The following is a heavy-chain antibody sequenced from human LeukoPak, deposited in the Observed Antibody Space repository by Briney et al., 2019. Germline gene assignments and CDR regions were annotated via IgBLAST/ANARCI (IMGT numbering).Heavy chain of an antibody. CDR1: GDSVSTNSAA. V-gene: IGHV6-1*01. Sequence: SQTLSLTCAISGDSVSTNSAAWNWLRQSPSGGLEWLGRTYYRSKWHNDYAVSVKSRITFNPDTSKNQFSLQLKSVTPEDTAVYYCARGLWDIVVVSASRAYYYYMDVWGKGTTVTVS. CDR3: ARGLWDIVVVSASRAYYYYMDV. CDR2: TYYRSKWHN. J-gene: IGHJ6*03. D-gene: IGHD2-2*01.